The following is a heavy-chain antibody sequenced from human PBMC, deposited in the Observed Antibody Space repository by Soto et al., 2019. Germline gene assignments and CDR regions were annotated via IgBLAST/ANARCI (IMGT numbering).Heavy chain of an antibody. Sequence: GESLKISCKGSEYSFANQWIGWVRQMPGKGLEWVGIISPDTSRILYSPSLQGQVTISVDKSISTVYLQWNSLKASDTAMYYCTKRFNDVSKPSPWLDPWGQGTLVTVSS. V-gene: IGHV5-51*01. CDR3: TKRFNDVSKPSPWLDP. J-gene: IGHJ5*02. CDR1: EYSFANQW. CDR2: ISPDTSRI. D-gene: IGHD1-1*01.